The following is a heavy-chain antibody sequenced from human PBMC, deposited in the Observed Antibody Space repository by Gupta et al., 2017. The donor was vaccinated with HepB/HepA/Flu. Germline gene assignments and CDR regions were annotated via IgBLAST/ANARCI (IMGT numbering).Heavy chain of an antibody. V-gene: IGHV1-2*02. CDR2: SNVKSGDT. CDR1: DFTFTGYH. D-gene: IGHD1-1*01. CDR3: ATNIKTVGPQLYYFDF. Sequence: QVQLVHSGAALTPPGASVNVSFKASDFTFTGYHIHWLRQAPGQGPEWMAWSNVKSGDTKFAQKFKGRVTMTSDTFTSTAYMELSRLDSDDTAIYYCATNIKTVGPQLYYFDFWGQGTLVTVPS. J-gene: IGHJ4*02.